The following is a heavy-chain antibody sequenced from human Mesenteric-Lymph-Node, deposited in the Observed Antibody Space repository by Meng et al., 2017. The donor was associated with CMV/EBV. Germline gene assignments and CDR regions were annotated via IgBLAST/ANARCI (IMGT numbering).Heavy chain of an antibody. D-gene: IGHD1-26*01. CDR3: TSPYSGSYLGYYYYGMDV. Sequence: GESLKISCAASGFTFSGSAMHWVRQASGKGLEWVGRTRSKANSYATAYAASVKGRFTISRDDSKNTAYLQMNSLKTEDTAVYYCTSPYSGSYLGYYYYGMDVWGQGTTVTVSS. CDR1: GFTFSGSA. V-gene: IGHV3-73*01. CDR2: TRSKANSYAT. J-gene: IGHJ6*02.